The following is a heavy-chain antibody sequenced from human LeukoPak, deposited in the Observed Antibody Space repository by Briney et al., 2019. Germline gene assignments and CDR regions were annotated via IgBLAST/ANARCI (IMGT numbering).Heavy chain of an antibody. CDR1: GFTFSSYW. D-gene: IGHD1-1*01. CDR3: ARAGRVPTSLYYYYYMDV. CDR2: IKQDGSEK. Sequence: VQPGGSLRLSCAASGFTFSSYWMSWVRQAPGKGLEWVANIKQDGSEKYYADSVKGRFTISRDNAKNSLYLQMNSLRAEDTAVYYCARAGRVPTSLYYYYYMDVWGKGTTVTVSS. J-gene: IGHJ6*03. V-gene: IGHV3-7*01.